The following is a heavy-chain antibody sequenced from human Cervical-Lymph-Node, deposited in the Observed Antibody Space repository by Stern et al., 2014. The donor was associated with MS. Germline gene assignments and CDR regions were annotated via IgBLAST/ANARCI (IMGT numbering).Heavy chain of an antibody. CDR3: ARLSSGWYAY. CDR2: IYSTGTA. V-gene: IGHV4-59*01. CDR1: GDSMSSYY. D-gene: IGHD6-19*01. J-gene: IGHJ4*02. Sequence: QLQLQESGPGLVKPSETLSLTFTVSGDSMSSYYWSWIRQPPGKGLEWIGSIYSTGTADYNPSLKSRVTISVDTSKNQFSLRLTSVTAADTAVYYCARLSSGWYAYWGQGTLVTVSS.